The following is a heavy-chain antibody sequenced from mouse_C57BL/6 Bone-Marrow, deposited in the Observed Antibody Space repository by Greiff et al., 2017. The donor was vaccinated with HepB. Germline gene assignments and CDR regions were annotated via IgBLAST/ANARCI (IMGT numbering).Heavy chain of an antibody. CDR1: GYTFTSYG. Sequence: VQRVESGAELARPGASVKLSCKASGYTFTSYGISWVKQRTGQGLEWIGEIYPRSGNTYYNEKFKGKATLTADKSSSTAYMELRSLTSEDSAVYVCAPLLWYPKDYWGQGTSVTVSS. D-gene: IGHD2-1*01. V-gene: IGHV1-81*01. CDR2: IYPRSGNT. CDR3: APLLWYPKDY. J-gene: IGHJ4*01.